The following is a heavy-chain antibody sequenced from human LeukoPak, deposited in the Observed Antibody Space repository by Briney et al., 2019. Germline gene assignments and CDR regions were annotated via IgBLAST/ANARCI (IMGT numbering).Heavy chain of an antibody. J-gene: IGHJ4*02. CDR2: INPNSGGT. CDR1: GYTFTGYY. Sequence: ASVKVSCKASGYTFTGYYMHWVRQAPGQGLEWMGWINPNSGGTNYAQKFQGWVTMTRDTSISTAYMELSRLRSEDTAVYYCATRSGYSYGYLVYFDYWGQGTLVTVSS. CDR3: ATRSGYSYGYLVYFDY. D-gene: IGHD5-18*01. V-gene: IGHV1-2*04.